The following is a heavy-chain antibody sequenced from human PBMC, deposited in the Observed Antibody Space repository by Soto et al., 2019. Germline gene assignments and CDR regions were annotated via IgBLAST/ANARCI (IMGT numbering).Heavy chain of an antibody. D-gene: IGHD6-6*01. Sequence: GASVKVSCKASGGTFSSYTISWVRQAPGQGLEWMGRIILILGIANYAQKFQGRVTITADKSTSTAYMELSSLRSEDTAVYYCARLYSSSSLDYFDYWGQGTLVTVSS. CDR3: ARLYSSSSLDYFDY. J-gene: IGHJ4*02. CDR1: GGTFSSYT. V-gene: IGHV1-69*02. CDR2: IILILGIA.